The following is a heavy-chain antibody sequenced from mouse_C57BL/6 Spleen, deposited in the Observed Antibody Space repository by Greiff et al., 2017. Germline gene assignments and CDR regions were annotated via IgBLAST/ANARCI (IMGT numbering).Heavy chain of an antibody. D-gene: IGHD2-1*01. J-gene: IGHJ1*03. CDR2: IDPSDSYT. CDR1: GYTFTSYW. V-gene: IGHV1-69*01. Sequence: QVQLQQPGAELVMPGASVKLSCKASGYTFTSYWMHWVKQRPGQGLEWIGEIDPSDSYTNYNQKFKGKSTLTVDKSSSTAYMQLSSLTSEDSAVXYCARATIVRGDWYFDVWGTGTTVTVSS. CDR3: ARATIVRGDWYFDV.